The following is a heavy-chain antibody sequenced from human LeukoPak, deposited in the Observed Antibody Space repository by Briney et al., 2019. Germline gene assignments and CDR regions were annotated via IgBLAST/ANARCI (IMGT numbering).Heavy chain of an antibody. CDR2: ISWNSGSI. J-gene: IGHJ4*02. CDR3: AKGDSSSSVYVDY. D-gene: IGHD6-6*01. Sequence: GGSLRLSCAASGFTFDDYAMRWVRQAPGKGLEWVSGISWNSGSIGYADSVKGRFTISRDNAKNSLYLQMNSLRAEDTALYYCAKGDSSSSVYVDYWGQGTLVTVSS. V-gene: IGHV3-9*01. CDR1: GFTFDDYA.